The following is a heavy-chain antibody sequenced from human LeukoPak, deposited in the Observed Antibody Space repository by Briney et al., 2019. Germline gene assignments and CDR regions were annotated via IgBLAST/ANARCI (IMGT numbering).Heavy chain of an antibody. D-gene: IGHD2-2*01. Sequence: RSGGSLRLSCAASGFTFSSYAMHWVRQAPGKGLEWVAVISYDGSDIFYADSVKGRFTISRDNSKNTLYLQMNSLRVEDTAVYYCARAPGYCSSTSCYGRYYGMDVWGQGTTVTVSS. CDR2: ISYDGSDI. J-gene: IGHJ6*02. V-gene: IGHV3-30-3*01. CDR1: GFTFSSYA. CDR3: ARAPGYCSSTSCYGRYYGMDV.